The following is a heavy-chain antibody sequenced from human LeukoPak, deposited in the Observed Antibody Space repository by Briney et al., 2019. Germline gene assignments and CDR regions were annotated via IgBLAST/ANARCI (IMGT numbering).Heavy chain of an antibody. Sequence: GGSLRLSCAASGFTFSSYAMNWVRQAPGKGLEWVSVISGSGGSTYYADSVKGRFTISRDNSKNTLYLQMNSLRAEDTAVYYFAKDLSITIFGVFKGGPDYGGQETLVTVSS. V-gene: IGHV3-23*01. J-gene: IGHJ4*02. CDR1: GFTFSSYA. CDR3: AKDLSITIFGVFKGGPDY. D-gene: IGHD3-3*01. CDR2: ISGSGGST.